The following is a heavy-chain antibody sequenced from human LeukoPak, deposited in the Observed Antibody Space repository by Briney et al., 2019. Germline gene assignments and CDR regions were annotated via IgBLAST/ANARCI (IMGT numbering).Heavy chain of an antibody. CDR1: GFTFSSYG. D-gene: IGHD3-22*01. CDR2: ISGSGGST. CDR3: AKAGDNSGNYGALDI. V-gene: IGHV3-23*01. Sequence: GGTLRLSCAASGFTFSSYGMSWVRQAPGKGLEWVSAISGSGGSTYYADSVKGRFTISRDNSNNTLYLQMNSLRAEDTAVYYCAKAGDNSGNYGALDIWGQGTMVTVSS. J-gene: IGHJ3*02.